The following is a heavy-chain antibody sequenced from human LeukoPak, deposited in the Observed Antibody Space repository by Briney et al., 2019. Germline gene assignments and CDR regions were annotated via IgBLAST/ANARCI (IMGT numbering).Heavy chain of an antibody. D-gene: IGHD3-3*01. CDR1: GFTFSSYE. CDR2: ISSSGSTI. Sequence: PGGSLRLSCAASGFTFSSYEMNWVRQAPGKGLEWVSYISSSGSTIYYADSVKGRFTISRDNAKNSLYLQMNSLRAEDTAVYYCARIWKPGGTDYYYYYMDVWGKGTTVTISS. V-gene: IGHV3-48*03. CDR3: ARIWKPGGTDYYYYYMDV. J-gene: IGHJ6*03.